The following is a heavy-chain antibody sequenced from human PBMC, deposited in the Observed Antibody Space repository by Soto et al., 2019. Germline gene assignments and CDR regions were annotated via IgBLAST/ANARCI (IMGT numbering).Heavy chain of an antibody. CDR1: GGSISSSSYY. D-gene: IGHD3-10*01. J-gene: IGHJ4*02. Sequence: SETLSLTCTVSGGSISSSSYYWGWIRQPPGKGLEWIGSIYYSGSTYYNPSLKSRVTISVDTSKNQFSLKLSSVTAADTAVYYCARSTPYGSGSYYSDYWGQGTLVTVSS. CDR2: IYYSGST. V-gene: IGHV4-39*01. CDR3: ARSTPYGSGSYYSDY.